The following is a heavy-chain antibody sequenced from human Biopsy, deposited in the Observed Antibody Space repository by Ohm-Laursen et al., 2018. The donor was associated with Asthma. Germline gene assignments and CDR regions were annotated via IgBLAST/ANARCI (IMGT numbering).Heavy chain of an antibody. CDR2: INAGNGHT. CDR1: GGMFGNYA. J-gene: IGHJ3*02. Sequence: ASVKVSCKASGGMFGNYAISWVRQAPGQRLEWMGWINAGNGHTKYSQKFQGRVTITRDTSASTAYMELSSLRPEDTAVYYCARTYYDFLTGQVNDAFDIWGQGTMVTVSS. D-gene: IGHD3-9*01. V-gene: IGHV1-3*01. CDR3: ARTYYDFLTGQVNDAFDI.